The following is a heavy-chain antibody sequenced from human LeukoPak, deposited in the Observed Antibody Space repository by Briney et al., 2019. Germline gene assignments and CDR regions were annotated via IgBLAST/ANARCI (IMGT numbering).Heavy chain of an antibody. CDR2: INSDGSSI. J-gene: IGHJ4*02. D-gene: IGHD1-26*01. V-gene: IGHV3-74*01. CDR1: GFTFSRYW. CDR3: ASKLVVGATKSDYFDY. Sequence: PGGSLRLSCAASGFTFSRYWMHWVRQAPGKGLVWVSRINSDGSSISYADSVKGRFTISRDNAKNALNLQMNSLRAEDTAVYYCASKLVVGATKSDYFDYWGQGTLVTVSS.